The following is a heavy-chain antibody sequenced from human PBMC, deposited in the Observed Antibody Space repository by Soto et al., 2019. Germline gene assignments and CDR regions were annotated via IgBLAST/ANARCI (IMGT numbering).Heavy chain of an antibody. CDR1: GGSISSYY. Sequence: PSETLSLTCTVSGGSISSYYWSWIRQPPGKGLEWIGYIYYSGSTNYNPSLKSRVTISVDTSKNQFSLKLSSVTAADTAVYYCAREPADYDFGGGKGKNWFDPGGKETLVTVPS. D-gene: IGHD3-3*01. CDR2: IYYSGST. J-gene: IGHJ5*02. V-gene: IGHV4-59*01. CDR3: AREPADYDFGGGKGKNWFDP.